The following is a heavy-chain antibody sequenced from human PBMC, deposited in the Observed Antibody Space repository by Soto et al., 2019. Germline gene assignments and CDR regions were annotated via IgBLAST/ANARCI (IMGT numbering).Heavy chain of an antibody. V-gene: IGHV3-48*02. CDR3: VRDLNWGFDY. J-gene: IGHJ4*02. D-gene: IGHD7-27*01. CDR1: GFIFSSYS. CDR2: ITSGSSAI. Sequence: GGSLRLSCATSGFIFSSYSMNWVRQAPGKGLEWISYITSGSSAIRYADSVQGRFIISRDNAKNSLSLQMNSLKDEDSAVYYCVRDLNWGFDYWGLGALVTVSS.